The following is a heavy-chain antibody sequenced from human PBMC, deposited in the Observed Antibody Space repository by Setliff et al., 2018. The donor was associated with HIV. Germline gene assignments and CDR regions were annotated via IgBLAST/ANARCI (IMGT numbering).Heavy chain of an antibody. V-gene: IGHV3-73*01. CDR1: GFTFSGAE. CDR2: IRSKADKYAT. J-gene: IGHJ5*02. CDR3: LLPCTSGWHNWADP. D-gene: IGHD6-19*01. Sequence: GESLTISCAASGFTFSGAEIHWVRQVSGKGLEWVGRIRSKADKYATDYGASAKGRLIISRDDSKKTAYLQMSSLRAEDTAMYYCLLPCTSGWHNWADPCGQGTLVTSPQ.